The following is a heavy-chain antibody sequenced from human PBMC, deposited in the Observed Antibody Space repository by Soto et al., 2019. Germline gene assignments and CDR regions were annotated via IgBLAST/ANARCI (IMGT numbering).Heavy chain of an antibody. CDR1: GGSFSGYY. CDR2: INHSGST. J-gene: IGHJ4*02. V-gene: IGHV4-34*01. Sequence: QVQLQQWGAGLLKPSETLSLTCAVYGGSFSGYYWSWIRQPPGKGLEWIGEINHSGSTNYNPSLKSLVTISVDTSKTQFSLKLRSVTAADTAVYYCAREPGAVAARPNFDYWGQGTLVTVSS. D-gene: IGHD6-6*01. CDR3: AREPGAVAARPNFDY.